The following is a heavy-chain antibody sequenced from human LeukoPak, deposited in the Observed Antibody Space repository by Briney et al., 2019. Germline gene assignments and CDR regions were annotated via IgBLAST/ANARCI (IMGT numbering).Heavy chain of an antibody. CDR2: IYSGGST. V-gene: IGHV3-66*01. CDR1: GFTVSSNY. J-gene: IGHJ4*02. CDR3: ARDSAGFGELLFDY. D-gene: IGHD3-10*01. Sequence: GGSLRLSCAASGFTVSSNYMSWVRQAPGKGLEWVSVIYSGGSTYYADSVKGRFTISRDNSKNTLYLQMNSLRAEDTAVYYCARDSAGFGELLFDYWGQGTLVTVSS.